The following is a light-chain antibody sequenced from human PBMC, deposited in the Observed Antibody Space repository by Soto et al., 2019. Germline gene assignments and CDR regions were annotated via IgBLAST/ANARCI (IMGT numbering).Light chain of an antibody. V-gene: IGLV1-36*01. J-gene: IGLJ2*01. CDR2: YDD. CDR3: AAWDDSLNGVV. CDR1: SSNIGNKA. Sequence: QSVLTQPPSVSEAPRQRVTISCSGSSSNIGNKAVNWYQQLPGKAPKLLIYYDDLLPSWVSDRFSGSKSGTSASLAISGLQAEDEADYYCAAWDDSLNGVVFGGGTKVTVL.